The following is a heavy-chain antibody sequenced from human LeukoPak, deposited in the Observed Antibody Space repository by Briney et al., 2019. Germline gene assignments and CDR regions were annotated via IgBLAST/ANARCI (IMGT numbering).Heavy chain of an antibody. CDR2: ISAYNGNS. CDR1: SYTFTSYG. J-gene: IGHJ3*02. V-gene: IGHV1-18*01. D-gene: IGHD4-23*01. CDR3: ARGCGGILVHDAFDI. Sequence: GASVKVSCKASSYTFTSYGITWVRQAPGQGLEWVGWISAYNGNSNYAQKFQGRVTMTTDTSTSTAYMELRSLRSDDTAVYYCARGCGGILVHDAFDIWGQGTLVTVSS.